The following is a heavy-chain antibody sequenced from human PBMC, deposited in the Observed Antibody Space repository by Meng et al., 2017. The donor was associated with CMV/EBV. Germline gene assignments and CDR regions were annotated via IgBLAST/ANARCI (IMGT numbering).Heavy chain of an antibody. J-gene: IGHJ3*02. CDR1: GFTFSSYE. CDR2: ISSSGSTI. CDR3: ASLSWWGSSWYGDAFDI. V-gene: IGHV3-48*03. Sequence: GGSLRLSCAASGFTFSSYEMNWVRQATGKGLEWVSYISSSGSTIYYADSVKGRFTISRDNAKNSLYLQMNSLRAEDTAVYYCASLSWWGSSWYGDAFDIWGQGTMVTVSS. D-gene: IGHD6-13*01.